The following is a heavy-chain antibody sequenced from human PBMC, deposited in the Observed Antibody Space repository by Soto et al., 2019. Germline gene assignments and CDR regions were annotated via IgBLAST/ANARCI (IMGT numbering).Heavy chain of an antibody. D-gene: IGHD3-10*01. Sequence: QVQLQESGPGLVKPSETLSLTCTVSGGSISSYYWTWIRQPPGKGLEYIGYIYHTGSTSYNPSLKSRVTLSVDTSKSQFSLKVTSVTAADTAVYYCVGDGSGRRFDPWGQGILVTVSS. J-gene: IGHJ5*02. CDR2: IYHTGST. V-gene: IGHV4-59*01. CDR3: VGDGSGRRFDP. CDR1: GGSISSYY.